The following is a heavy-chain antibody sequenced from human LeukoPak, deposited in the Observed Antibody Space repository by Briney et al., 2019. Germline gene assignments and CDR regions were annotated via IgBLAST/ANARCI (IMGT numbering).Heavy chain of an antibody. CDR2: FDPEDGET. CDR1: GYTLTELS. Sequence: ASVKVSCKVSGYTLTELSMHWVRQAPGKGLGWMGGFDPEDGETIYAQKFQGRVTMTEDTSTDTAYMELSSLRSEDTAIYYCAAKTRWAPFFDYWGQGTLVTVSS. D-gene: IGHD4-23*01. V-gene: IGHV1-24*01. CDR3: AAKTRWAPFFDY. J-gene: IGHJ4*02.